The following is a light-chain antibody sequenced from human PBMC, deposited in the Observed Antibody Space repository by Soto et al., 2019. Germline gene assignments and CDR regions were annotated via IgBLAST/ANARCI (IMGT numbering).Light chain of an antibody. CDR2: GAT. V-gene: IGKV3-20*01. CDR3: QQYSNSPFT. Sequence: EIVLTQSPGTLSMSPGERATLSCRASQSVSSRYVAWHQQKPGQAPRLLLSGATNRATGIPDRFSGSGSGTDFTLTIGRLEPEDFAVYYCQQYSNSPFTFGPGTKVEIK. CDR1: QSVSSRY. J-gene: IGKJ3*01.